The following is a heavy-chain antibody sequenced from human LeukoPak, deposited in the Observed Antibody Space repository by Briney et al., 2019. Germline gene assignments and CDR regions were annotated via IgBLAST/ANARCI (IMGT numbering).Heavy chain of an antibody. D-gene: IGHD3-10*01. CDR3: ARGPGGFGVSDFDY. V-gene: IGHV4-61*01. J-gene: IGHJ4*02. CDR2: IYYSGST. Sequence: SETLSLTCTVSGGSISSSSYYWSWIRQPPGEGLEWIGYIYYSGSTNYNPSLKSRVTISVDTSKNQFSLKLSSVTAADTAVYYCARGPGGFGVSDFDYWGQGTLVTVSS. CDR1: GGSISSSSYY.